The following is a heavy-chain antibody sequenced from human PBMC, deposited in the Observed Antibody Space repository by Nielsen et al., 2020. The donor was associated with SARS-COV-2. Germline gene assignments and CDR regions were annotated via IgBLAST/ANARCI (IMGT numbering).Heavy chain of an antibody. V-gene: IGHV3-23*01. CDR2: ISGSGGST. J-gene: IGHJ3*02. CDR3: AIIDAFDI. Sequence: GESRKISCAASGFTFSSYAMSWVPQAPGKGLEWVSAISGSGGSTYYADSVKGRFTISRDNSKNTLYLQMNSLRAEDTAVYYCAIIDAFDIWCQGTMVTVSS. CDR1: GFTFSSYA.